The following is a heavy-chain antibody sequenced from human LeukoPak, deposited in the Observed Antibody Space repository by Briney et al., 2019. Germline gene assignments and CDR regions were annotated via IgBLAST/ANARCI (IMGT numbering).Heavy chain of an antibody. CDR1: GGSFSGYY. CDR3: ARGEELYWWQLGY. Sequence: PSETLSLTCAVYGGSFSGYYWSWIRQPPGKGLEWIGEINHSGSTNYNPSLKSRVTISVDTPKNQFSLKLSSVTAADTAVYYCARGEELYWWQLGYWGQGTLVTVSS. J-gene: IGHJ4*02. CDR2: INHSGST. V-gene: IGHV4-34*01. D-gene: IGHD2-8*02.